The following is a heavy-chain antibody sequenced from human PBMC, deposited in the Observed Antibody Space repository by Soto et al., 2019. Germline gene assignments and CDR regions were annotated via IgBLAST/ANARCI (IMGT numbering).Heavy chain of an antibody. Sequence: GGSLRLSCAASEFTFSTYEMNWVRQAPGKGLEWVSYIGSSGTSIYYADFVKGRFTISRDNAKKSLYLQMNSLRAEDTAVYYCARDSTDSGSLDYWGQGTLVTVSS. V-gene: IGHV3-48*03. CDR1: EFTFSTYE. CDR3: ARDSTDSGSLDY. CDR2: IGSSGTSI. D-gene: IGHD1-26*01. J-gene: IGHJ4*02.